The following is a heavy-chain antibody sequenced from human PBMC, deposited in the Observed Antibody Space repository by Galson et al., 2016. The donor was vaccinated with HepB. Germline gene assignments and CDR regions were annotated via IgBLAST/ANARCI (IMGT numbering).Heavy chain of an antibody. D-gene: IGHD3-10*01. CDR3: ARLKHYGSGSSYYYYGLDV. V-gene: IGHV3-7*03. Sequence: SLGLSCAASGFTFSIYWMSWVRQAPGKWLEWVANIQQVGSEEYYVDSVKGRFTISKDNAKNSLYLQMNSLRAEDSAVYYCARLKHYGSGSSYYYYGLDVWGQGTKGTVSS. CDR1: GFTFSIYW. CDR2: IQQVGSEE. J-gene: IGHJ6*02.